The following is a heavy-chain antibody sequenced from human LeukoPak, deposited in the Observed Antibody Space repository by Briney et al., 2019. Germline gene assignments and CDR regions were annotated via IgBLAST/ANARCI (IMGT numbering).Heavy chain of an antibody. Sequence: GGSLRLSCAASGFAFSNYAMNWVRQAPGKGLEWVSSLSESGDVTSYADSVKGRFTISRDDSRNILHLQMSSLRAEDTAIYYCAKQFVDVWGQGTLVIVSS. V-gene: IGHV3-23*01. CDR1: GFAFSNYA. J-gene: IGHJ5*02. CDR2: LSESGDVT. CDR3: AKQFVDV. D-gene: IGHD5-24*01.